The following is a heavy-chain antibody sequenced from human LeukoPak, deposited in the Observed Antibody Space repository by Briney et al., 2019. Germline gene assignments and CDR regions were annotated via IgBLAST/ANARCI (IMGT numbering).Heavy chain of an antibody. CDR1: GGSISSSSYY. Sequence: SETLSLTCTVSGGSISSSSYYWGWIRQPPGKGLEWIGSIYYSGSTNYNPSLKSRVTISVDTSKNQFSLKLSSVTAADTAVYYCARVLYSGSYYLTDYYYYYMDVWGKGTTVTVSS. D-gene: IGHD1-26*01. CDR2: IYYSGST. V-gene: IGHV4-39*07. J-gene: IGHJ6*03. CDR3: ARVLYSGSYYLTDYYYYYMDV.